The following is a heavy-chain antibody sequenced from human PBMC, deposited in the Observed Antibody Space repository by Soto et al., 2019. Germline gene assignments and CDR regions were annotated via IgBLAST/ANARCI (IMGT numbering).Heavy chain of an antibody. V-gene: IGHV3-9*01. J-gene: IGHJ4*02. D-gene: IGHD1-20*01. CDR3: AKDIRYTTNSLYFDY. CDR2: ISWNSGSI. CDR1: GFTFDDYA. Sequence: GGSLRLSCAASGFTFDDYAMHWVRQAPGKGLEWVSGISWNSGSIGYADSVKGRFTISRDNAKNSLYLQMNSLRAEDTALYYCAKDIRYTTNSLYFDYWGQGTLVTVSS.